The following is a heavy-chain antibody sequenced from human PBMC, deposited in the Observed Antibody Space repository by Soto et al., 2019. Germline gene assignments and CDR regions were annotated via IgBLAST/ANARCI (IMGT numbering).Heavy chain of an antibody. V-gene: IGHV3-74*01. D-gene: IGHD2-15*01. J-gene: IGHJ4*02. CDR2: IKSDGSIT. Sequence: EVQLVESGGGLVQPGGSLRLSCAASGFTFSRYWMHWVRQAPNKGLVWVSHIKSDGSITNYADSVKGRFTISRDNAKNTLFLQMNSLRAEDKAVYFCARDFGGPDDSWGQGTLVTVSS. CDR1: GFTFSRYW. CDR3: ARDFGGPDDS.